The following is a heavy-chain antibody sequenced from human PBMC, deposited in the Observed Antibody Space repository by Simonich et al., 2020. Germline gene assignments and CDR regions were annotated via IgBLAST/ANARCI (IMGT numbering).Heavy chain of an antibody. V-gene: IGHV1-2*02. CDR1: GSTFTGYY. J-gene: IGHJ3*02. CDR3: ARNGLVGILKAFDI. Sequence: QVQLVQSGAEVTKPGASVTVSCKASGSTFTGYYMPWVRQAPGHGLEWRGWINPNRGGTNYAQKGQGRVTMTRDTSSSTAYMELSRLRSDDTAVYYCARNGLVGILKAFDIWGQGTMVTVSS. CDR2: INPNRGGT. D-gene: IGHD2-21*01.